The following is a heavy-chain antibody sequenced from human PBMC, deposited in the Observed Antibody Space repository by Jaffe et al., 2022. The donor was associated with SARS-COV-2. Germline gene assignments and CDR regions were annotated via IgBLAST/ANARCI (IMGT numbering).Heavy chain of an antibody. V-gene: IGHV3-48*02. CDR2: IAHSGRTI. Sequence: EVQLVESGGGLAQPGGSLRLSCAASGFTFKSYSMDWVRLAPGKGLEWVSFIAHSGRTIYYADSVKGRFTISRDNAKNSVYLQMNSLGDEDTAVYYCARDSGRGYGMDVWGQGTTVTVSS. CDR1: GFTFKSYS. J-gene: IGHJ6*02. CDR3: ARDSGRGYGMDV.